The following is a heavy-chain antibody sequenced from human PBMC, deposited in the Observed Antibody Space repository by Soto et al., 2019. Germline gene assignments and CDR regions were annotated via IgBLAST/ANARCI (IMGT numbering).Heavy chain of an antibody. CDR2: IYYSGST. J-gene: IGHJ3*02. CDR3: AEYMGVAGALDI. Sequence: QLQLQESGPGLVKPSETLSLTCTVSGGSISSSSYYWGWIRQPPGKGLEWIGSIYYSGSTYYNPSLKSRVNIYAETSTNQFSLKLSSVTAAGTTVYYSAEYMGVAGALDIWGQGTMVTVSS. CDR1: GGSISSSSYY. V-gene: IGHV4-39*01. D-gene: IGHD1-26*01.